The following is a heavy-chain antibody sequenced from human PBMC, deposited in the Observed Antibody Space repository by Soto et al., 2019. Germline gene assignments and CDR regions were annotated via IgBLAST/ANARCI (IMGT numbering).Heavy chain of an antibody. CDR2: INAGNGNT. V-gene: IGHV1-3*01. Sequence: QVQLVQSGAEVKKPGASVKVSCKASGYTFTSYAMHWVRQAPGQRREWMGWINAGNGNTKYSQKFPGRVTITRDTSASTAHMELSSLRSEDTAVYYCARGGLALMDVWGQGTTVTVSS. D-gene: IGHD3-16*01. J-gene: IGHJ6*02. CDR3: ARGGLALMDV. CDR1: GYTFTSYA.